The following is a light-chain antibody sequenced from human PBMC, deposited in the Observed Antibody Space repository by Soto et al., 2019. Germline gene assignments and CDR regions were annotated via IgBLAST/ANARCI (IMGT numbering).Light chain of an antibody. J-gene: IGKJ2*01. CDR3: QQSYSTPYT. V-gene: IGKV1-39*01. Sequence: DIQMTQSPSSLSASVGDRVTITCRASQSISSYLNWYQQKPGKAPKLLIYAASSLQSGVPSRFSGSGSGTDFTLTISSLQPEDFATYYCQQSYSTPYTXGQ. CDR2: AAS. CDR1: QSISSY.